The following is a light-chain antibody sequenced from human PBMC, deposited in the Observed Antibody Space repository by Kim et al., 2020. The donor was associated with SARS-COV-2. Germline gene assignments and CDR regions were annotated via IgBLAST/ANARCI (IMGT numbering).Light chain of an antibody. J-gene: IGKJ2*01. CDR2: GAF. V-gene: IGKV3-20*01. CDR3: QRGGSSTYT. CDR1: NTSY. Sequence: NTSYSFWYQQTPGPIPRLLIYGAFSRATGIADRFSGSGSGTVFTLTSSRLDPEDSALYYCQRGGSSTYTFGQGTKLEI.